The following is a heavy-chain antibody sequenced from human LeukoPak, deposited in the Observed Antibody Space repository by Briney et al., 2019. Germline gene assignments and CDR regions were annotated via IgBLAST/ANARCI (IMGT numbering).Heavy chain of an antibody. CDR2: LHYTGRT. Sequence: SETLSLTCSVSGGSFSSDTYYWSWIRQPPGKGLEWIGSLHYTGRTYYKSPLKSRVTISLDTSRTQLSLTVKSVTVADTAVYYCASRGDTESVVVPAGGLDFWGQGALVTVSS. J-gene: IGHJ4*02. D-gene: IGHD2-2*01. CDR3: ASRGDTESVVVPAGGLDF. CDR1: GGSFSSDTYY. V-gene: IGHV4-39*01.